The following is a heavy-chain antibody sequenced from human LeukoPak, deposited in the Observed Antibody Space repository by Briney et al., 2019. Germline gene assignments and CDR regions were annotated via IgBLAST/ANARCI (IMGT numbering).Heavy chain of an antibody. V-gene: IGHV3-23*01. CDR2: ISGSGGST. J-gene: IGHJ4*02. CDR1: GFTFTSYA. Sequence: PGGSLRLSCAASGFTFTSYAMSWVRQAPGKGLEWVSAISGSGGSTYDADSVRGRFTISRANSKGSLYLQMNSLRAEDTAVYYCARDPASYSGYQYYFDYWGQGTLVTVSS. D-gene: IGHD5-12*01. CDR3: ARDPASYSGYQYYFDY.